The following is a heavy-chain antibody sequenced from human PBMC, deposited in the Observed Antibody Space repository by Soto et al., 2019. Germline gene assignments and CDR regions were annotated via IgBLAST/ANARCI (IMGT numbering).Heavy chain of an antibody. CDR3: AKDLRGVLRFLEWSRQGAFDI. CDR1: GFTFSIYA. D-gene: IGHD3-3*01. Sequence: GGSLRLSCAASGFTFSIYAIHWVRQASGKGLEWVAVISDGGNNTYYTDSVKGRFTISRDNSKNTLYLQMNSLRAEDTAVYYCAKDLRGVLRFLEWSRQGAFDIWGQGTMVTVSS. V-gene: IGHV3-30*18. J-gene: IGHJ3*02. CDR2: ISDGGNNT.